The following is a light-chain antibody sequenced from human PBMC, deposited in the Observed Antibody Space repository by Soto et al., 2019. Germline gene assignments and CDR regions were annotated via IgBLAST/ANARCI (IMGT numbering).Light chain of an antibody. J-gene: IGLJ1*01. Sequence: QSALTQPASVSGSPGQSITISCTGTSSDIGGYNYVSWYQHHPGKAPKVMIYDVSNRPSGVSNRFSGSKSGNTASLTISGLQAEDEADYYCSSSTSSNTYVFGTGTKVTVL. CDR2: DVS. CDR3: SSSTSSNTYV. V-gene: IGLV2-14*01. CDR1: SSDIGGYNY.